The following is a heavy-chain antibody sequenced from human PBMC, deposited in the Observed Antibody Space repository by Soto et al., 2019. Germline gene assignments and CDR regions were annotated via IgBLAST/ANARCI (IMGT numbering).Heavy chain of an antibody. V-gene: IGHV3-33*01. J-gene: IGHJ4*02. Sequence: QVQLVESGGGVVQPGRSLRLSCAASGFTFKNYAMHWVRQAPGKGLEWVAVIWYDGSNKYSADSVKGRFTMSRDNSKNTLYLQMDSLRVEDTAVYYCARGTDGWGEIDYWGQGTLVTVSS. CDR2: IWYDGSNK. CDR1: GFTFKNYA. CDR3: ARGTDGWGEIDY. D-gene: IGHD6-19*01.